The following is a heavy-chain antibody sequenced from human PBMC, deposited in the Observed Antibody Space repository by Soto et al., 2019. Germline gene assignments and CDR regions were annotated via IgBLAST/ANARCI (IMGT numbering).Heavy chain of an antibody. CDR2: IDNSGST. CDR3: AGAVSDFDVRRYRTSYFDQ. CDR1: GASVSTGVYY. Sequence: QVQLDEWGPGLVQPPQTLSLSCTVSGASVSTGVYYWTWIRQHAGKGLEWIGYIDNSGSTYYNPSLTGRVDISVDTSKNEFSLNLQSLTAADTAFYYCAGAVSDFDVRRYRTSYFDQWGQGILVTVSS. V-gene: IGHV4-31*03. D-gene: IGHD3-10*02. J-gene: IGHJ4*02.